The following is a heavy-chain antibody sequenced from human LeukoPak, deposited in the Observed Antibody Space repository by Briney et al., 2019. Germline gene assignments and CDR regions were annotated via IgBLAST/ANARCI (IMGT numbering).Heavy chain of an antibody. CDR3: AKAVSGYSSGWYSYFDY. Sequence: GGSLRLSCIASGFPFSSYAMNWVRQAPGKGLEWVSTISGSGSSTYYADSVKGRFTISRDNFNNTLYLQMNSLRAEDTAVYYCAKAVSGYSSGWYSYFDYWGQGTLVTVSS. CDR2: ISGSGSST. D-gene: IGHD6-19*01. J-gene: IGHJ4*02. CDR1: GFPFSSYA. V-gene: IGHV3-23*01.